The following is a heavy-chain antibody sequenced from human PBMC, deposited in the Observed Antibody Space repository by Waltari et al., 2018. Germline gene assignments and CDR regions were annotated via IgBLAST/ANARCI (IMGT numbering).Heavy chain of an antibody. CDR3: ARVPPYSSSWYGMDV. J-gene: IGHJ6*02. Sequence: EVQLVESGGGLVQPGGSLRLSCAASGFTFSSYWMSWVRQAPGKGLEGVANKKQDGSEKYYVDSVKGRFTISRDNAKNSLYLQMNSLRVEDTAVYYCARVPPYSSSWYGMDVWGQGTTVTVSS. V-gene: IGHV3-7*01. CDR1: GFTFSSYW. CDR2: KKQDGSEK. D-gene: IGHD6-13*01.